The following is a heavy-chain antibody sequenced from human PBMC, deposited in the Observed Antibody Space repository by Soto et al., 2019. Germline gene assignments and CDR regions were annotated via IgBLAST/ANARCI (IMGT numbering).Heavy chain of an antibody. CDR1: GFIFSNYV. V-gene: IGHV3-30-3*01. Sequence: GGSLRLSCAASGFIFSNYVMHWVRQAPGKGLEWVAVISYDGNSKHYADSVKGRFTISRGNSKSTLYVQMNSLRAEDTAVYYCARSYCGDDCALDHWGQGTLVTVSS. CDR2: ISYDGNSK. CDR3: ARSYCGDDCALDH. J-gene: IGHJ4*02. D-gene: IGHD2-21*02.